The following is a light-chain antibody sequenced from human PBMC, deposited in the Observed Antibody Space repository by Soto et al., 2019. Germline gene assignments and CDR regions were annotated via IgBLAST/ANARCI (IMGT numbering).Light chain of an antibody. CDR3: QQYASSPLT. CDR2: GAS. Sequence: ENVLTQSPGTLSLSPGERATLSCWASQTVGANYIAWYQQIPGQTPRLLIYGASNRATGIPDRISGSGSGTDFTLTISRLEPEDFAVYYCQQYASSPLTFGGGTKVQIK. J-gene: IGKJ4*01. V-gene: IGKV3-20*01. CDR1: QTVGANY.